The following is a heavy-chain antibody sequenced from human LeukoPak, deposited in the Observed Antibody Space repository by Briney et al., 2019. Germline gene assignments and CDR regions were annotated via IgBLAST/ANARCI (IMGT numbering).Heavy chain of an antibody. CDR3: ARGGTSDSSGYYYYYYYYGMDV. CDR1: GYTFTSYA. V-gene: IGHV1-3*01. J-gene: IGHJ6*02. Sequence: ASVKVSCKASGYTFTSYAMHWVRQAPGQRLEWMGWINAGNGNTKYSQKFQGRVTITRDTSASTAYMELSSLRSEDTAVYYCARGGTSDSSGYYYYYYYYGMDVWGQGTTVTVSS. D-gene: IGHD3-22*01. CDR2: INAGNGNT.